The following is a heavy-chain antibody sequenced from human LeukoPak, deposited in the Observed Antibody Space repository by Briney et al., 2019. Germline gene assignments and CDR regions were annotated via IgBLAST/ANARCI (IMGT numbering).Heavy chain of an antibody. J-gene: IGHJ4*02. V-gene: IGHV3-21*05. CDR2: ISSSSSYI. CDR3: ARGMGATPDS. D-gene: IGHD1-26*01. Sequence: GGSLRLSCAASGFTFSSYSMNWVRQAPGKGLEWVSYISSSSSYIYYADSVKGRFTISRDNAKNSLYLQMNSLRAEDTAVYYCARGMGATPDSWGQGTLVTVSS. CDR1: GFTFSSYS.